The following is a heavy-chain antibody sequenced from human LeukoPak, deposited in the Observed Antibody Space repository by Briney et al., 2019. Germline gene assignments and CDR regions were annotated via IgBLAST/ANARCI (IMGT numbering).Heavy chain of an antibody. CDR3: ARDRGTKVRGVMFDP. Sequence: GASVKVSCKASGGTFSSYAISWVRQAPGQGLEWMGRIIPILGIANYAQKFQGRVTITADKSTSTAYMELSSLRSEDTAVYYCARDRGTKVRGVMFDPWGQGTLVTVSS. J-gene: IGHJ5*02. CDR1: GGTFSSYA. CDR2: IIPILGIA. D-gene: IGHD3-10*01. V-gene: IGHV1-69*04.